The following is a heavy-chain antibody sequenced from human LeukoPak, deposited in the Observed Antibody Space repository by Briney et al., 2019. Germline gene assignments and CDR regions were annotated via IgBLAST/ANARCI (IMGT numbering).Heavy chain of an antibody. Sequence: GASVKVSCKASGYTFNSYGITWVRQAPGQGLEWMGWINPNSGGTNYAQKFQGRVTMTRDTSISTAYMELSRLRSDDTAVYYCARGGPIPYYDILTGYSGYYYGMDVWGQGTTVIVSS. CDR1: GYTFNSYG. D-gene: IGHD3-9*01. V-gene: IGHV1-2*02. J-gene: IGHJ6*02. CDR3: ARGGPIPYYDILTGYSGYYYGMDV. CDR2: INPNSGGT.